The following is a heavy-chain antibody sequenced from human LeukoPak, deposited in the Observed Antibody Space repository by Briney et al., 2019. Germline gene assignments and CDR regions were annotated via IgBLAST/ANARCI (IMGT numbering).Heavy chain of an antibody. CDR1: GFTFSNNG. Sequence: PGGSLRLSCAASGFTFSNNGMHWVRQAPGKGLEWVAFIRYDGSNKYYADSVKGRFTISRDNSKNTLYLQMNSLRAEDTAVYYCAKDRGWELLCLDYWGQGTLVTVSS. D-gene: IGHD1-26*01. J-gene: IGHJ4*02. V-gene: IGHV3-30*02. CDR2: IRYDGSNK. CDR3: AKDRGWELLCLDY.